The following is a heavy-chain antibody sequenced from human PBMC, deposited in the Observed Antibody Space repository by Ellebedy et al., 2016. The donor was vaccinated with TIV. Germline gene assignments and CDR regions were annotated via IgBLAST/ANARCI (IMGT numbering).Heavy chain of an antibody. V-gene: IGHV3-23*01. D-gene: IGHD3-22*01. CDR1: GFTFSSFA. CDR3: AKGSSSGFNYDRVGFEY. Sequence: GGSLRLSCAASGFTFSSFAMHWVRQAPGKGLEWLSVISADGVSTYHAGSVKGRFTITRDNSTNTLYLQMSRLSAEDTAVYYCAKGSSSGFNYDRVGFEYWGQGTLVTVSS. J-gene: IGHJ4*02. CDR2: ISADGVST.